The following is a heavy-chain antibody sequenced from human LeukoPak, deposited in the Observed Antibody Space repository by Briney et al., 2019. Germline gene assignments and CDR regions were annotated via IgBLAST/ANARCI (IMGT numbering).Heavy chain of an antibody. J-gene: IGHJ5*02. CDR2: IYSGGST. D-gene: IGHD3-10*01. Sequence: GGSLRLSCAASGFTVSSNYMSWVRQAPGKGLEWVSVIYSGGSTSYADSVKGRFTISRDNAKNTLYLQMNSLRAEDTAVYYCARGSMVRGVLRYNWFDPWGQGTLVTVSS. CDR3: ARGSMVRGVLRYNWFDP. CDR1: GFTVSSNY. V-gene: IGHV3-53*01.